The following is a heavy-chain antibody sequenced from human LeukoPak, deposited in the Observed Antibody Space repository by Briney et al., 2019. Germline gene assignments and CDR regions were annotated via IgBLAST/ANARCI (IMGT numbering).Heavy chain of an antibody. Sequence: GGALRLSCAASAVSFSSYGMHWVRQAPGKGLEGGASIWYDGTYRNYAESVKGRFTISRENSKNTLCLQMNSLRTEDTAVYYCASGSYAPDRFNYWGQGTLVTVSS. CDR1: AVSFSSYG. D-gene: IGHD1-26*01. V-gene: IGHV3-33*01. CDR3: ASGSYAPDRFNY. J-gene: IGHJ4*02. CDR2: IWYDGTYR.